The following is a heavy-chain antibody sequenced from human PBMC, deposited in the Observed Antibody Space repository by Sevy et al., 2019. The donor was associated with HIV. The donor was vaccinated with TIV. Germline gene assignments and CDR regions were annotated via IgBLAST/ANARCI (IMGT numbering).Heavy chain of an antibody. CDR2: ANEKGNAL. V-gene: IGHV3-7*01. CDR3: VTWGQEGNY. Sequence: GGSLRLSCTASGFTFSRYWASWVRQAPEKGLEGVAHANEKGNALYYVDSVKGRFTISRDNPRNSLYLQMNSLRVEDTAVYFCVTWGQEGNYWGQGTLVTVSS. CDR1: GFTFSRYW. J-gene: IGHJ4*01. D-gene: IGHD7-27*01.